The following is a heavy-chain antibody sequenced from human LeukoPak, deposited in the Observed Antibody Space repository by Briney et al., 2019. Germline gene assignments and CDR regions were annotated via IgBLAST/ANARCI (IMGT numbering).Heavy chain of an antibody. D-gene: IGHD5-24*01. CDR2: IHSSGSA. Sequence: SETLSLTCTVPGASLNDYYWSWIRQPPGKALEWIGFIHSSGSANSNPSLTSRVTISIDTSKNQFSLNLRSLTAADTAVYFCASGAADGYNFGFDYWGQGTLADVSS. CDR3: ASGAADGYNFGFDY. CDR1: GASLNDYY. J-gene: IGHJ4*02. V-gene: IGHV4-59*12.